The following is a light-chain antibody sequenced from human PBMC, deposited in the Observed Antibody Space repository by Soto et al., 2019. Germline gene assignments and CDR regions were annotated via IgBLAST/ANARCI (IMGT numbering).Light chain of an antibody. CDR3: LQDYNYPPWT. V-gene: IGKV1-6*01. CDR1: QGIRND. Sequence: AIQMTQSPSSLSASVGDRVTITCRASQGIRNDLGWYQQKPGKAPKLLIYAASSLQSGVPSRFRGRGSGTDFTLTISSLQPEDFATYYCLQDYNYPPWTFGQGTKVEIK. J-gene: IGKJ1*01. CDR2: AAS.